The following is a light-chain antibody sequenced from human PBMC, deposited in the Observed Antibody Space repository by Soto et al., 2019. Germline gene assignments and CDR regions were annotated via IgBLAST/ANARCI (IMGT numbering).Light chain of an antibody. CDR2: GAT. J-gene: IGKJ4*01. CDR1: QSVRAW. Sequence: DIQMTQSPSSVSASVGDSVTITCRASQSVRAWLAWYQQKEGKAPKLLIYGATSLLRGVPRRFSGSGSGTDFTLTISGLLPEDFATYYCQQGNSLPLTFXGGTKVDIK. CDR3: QQGNSLPLT. V-gene: IGKV1D-12*01.